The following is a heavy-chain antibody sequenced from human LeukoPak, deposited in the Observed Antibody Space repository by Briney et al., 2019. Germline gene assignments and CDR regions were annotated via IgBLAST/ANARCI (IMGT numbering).Heavy chain of an antibody. D-gene: IGHD4-23*01. Sequence: ASVKVSCKASGYTFTSYDINWVRQATGQGLEWMGWMNPNSGNTGYAQKFQGRVTMTRNTSISTAYMELSGLRSEDTAVYYCARGLRVTRGHAFDIWGQGTMVTVSS. CDR1: GYTFTSYD. J-gene: IGHJ3*02. CDR3: ARGLRVTRGHAFDI. V-gene: IGHV1-8*01. CDR2: MNPNSGNT.